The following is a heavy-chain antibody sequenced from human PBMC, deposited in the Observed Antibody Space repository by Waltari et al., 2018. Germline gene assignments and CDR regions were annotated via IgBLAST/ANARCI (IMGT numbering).Heavy chain of an antibody. D-gene: IGHD3-10*01. CDR1: SFSPYW. V-gene: IGHV3-74*01. Sequence: EVQLVASGGGLVQRGGSLRLSCASFSPYWMNWARQVPGEGLVGVSGINPDGNTVVYADSVKGRFTTSRDNAKNTLYLQMNSLRDDDTAVYYCARSGFMDVWGQGTTVTVSS. CDR3: ARSGFMDV. J-gene: IGHJ6*02. CDR2: INPDGNTV.